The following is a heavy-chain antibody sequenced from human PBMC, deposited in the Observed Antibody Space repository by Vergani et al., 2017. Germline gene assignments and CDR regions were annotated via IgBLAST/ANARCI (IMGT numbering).Heavy chain of an antibody. CDR1: GFTFSSYS. CDR3: ARDHRDSDGYVDDYGMDV. V-gene: IGHV3-21*01. J-gene: IGHJ6*02. Sequence: EVQLVESGGGLVKPGGSLRLSCAASGFTFSSYSMNWVRQAPGKGLEWVSSINSSSSYIYYADSVKGRFTISRDNAKNSPYLQMHSLRAEDTAVYYCARDHRDSDGYVDDYGMDVWRQ. CDR2: INSSSSYI. D-gene: IGHD5-18*01.